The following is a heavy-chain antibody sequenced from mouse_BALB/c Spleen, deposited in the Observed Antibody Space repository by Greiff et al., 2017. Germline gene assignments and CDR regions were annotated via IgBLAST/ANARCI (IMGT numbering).Heavy chain of an antibody. Sequence: EVKLMESGGGLVQPGGSRKLSCAASGFTFSSFGMHWVRQAPEKGLEWVAYISSGSSTIYYADTVKGRFTISRDNPKNTLFLQMTSLRSEDTAMYYCATRGDWYFDVWGAGTTVTVSS. J-gene: IGHJ1*01. CDR2: ISSGSSTI. CDR1: GFTFSSFG. V-gene: IGHV5-17*02. CDR3: ATRGDWYFDV.